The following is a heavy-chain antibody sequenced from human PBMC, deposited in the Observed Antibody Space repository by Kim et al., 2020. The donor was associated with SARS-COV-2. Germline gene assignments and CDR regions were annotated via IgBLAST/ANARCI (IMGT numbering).Heavy chain of an antibody. J-gene: IGHJ5*02. V-gene: IGHV3-23*01. CDR2: ISGSGGST. CDR3: AKDPNVVVITP. D-gene: IGHD3-22*01. CDR1: GFTFSSYA. Sequence: GGSLRLSCAASGFTFSSYAMSWVRQAPGKGLEWVSGISGSGGSTYHADSVRGRFTISRDNSKNTLYLQMNSLRAEDTAVYYCAKDPNVVVITPWGQGTLVTVSS.